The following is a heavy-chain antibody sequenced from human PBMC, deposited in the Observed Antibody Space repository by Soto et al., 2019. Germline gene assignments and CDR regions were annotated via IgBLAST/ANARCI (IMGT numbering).Heavy chain of an antibody. CDR3: ARHEQYYYYYYGMDV. CDR2: INPGDFDT. Sequence: XESLKISCKASGYSFTTYWIAWVRQKPGKGLEWVGIINPGDFDTRYSPSFQGQVTISADRSSSTAYLQWTSLKAADTAIYYCARHEQYYYYYYGMDVWGQGTTVTVSS. V-gene: IGHV5-51*01. CDR1: GYSFTTYW. J-gene: IGHJ6*02.